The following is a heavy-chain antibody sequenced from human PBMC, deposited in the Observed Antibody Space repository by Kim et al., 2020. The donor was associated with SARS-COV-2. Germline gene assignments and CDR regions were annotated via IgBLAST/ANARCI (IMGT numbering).Heavy chain of an antibody. CDR3: ARADIVVVVAARGGPVDFDY. CDR1: GYTFTSYG. J-gene: IGHJ4*02. V-gene: IGHV1-18*04. Sequence: ASVKVSCKASGYTFTSYGISWVRQAPGQGLEWMGWISAYNGNTNYAQKLQGRVTMTTDTSTSTAYMELRSLRSDDTAVYYCARADIVVVVAARGGPVDFDYWGQGTLVTVSS. D-gene: IGHD2-15*01. CDR2: ISAYNGNT.